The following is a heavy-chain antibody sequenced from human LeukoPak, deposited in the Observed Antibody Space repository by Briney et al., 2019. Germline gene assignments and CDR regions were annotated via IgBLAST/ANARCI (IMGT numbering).Heavy chain of an antibody. CDR3: ARGATRGYYYGMDV. CDR2: IIPVFGTA. D-gene: IGHD3-10*01. V-gene: IGHV1-69*01. J-gene: IGHJ6*02. Sequence: ASVKVSCKASGGTFSSHAISWVRQAPGQGLEWMGGIIPVFGTANYAQKFQGRVTITADESTSTAYMELSSLRSEDTAVYYCARGATRGYYYGMDVWGQGTTVTVSS. CDR1: GGTFSSHA.